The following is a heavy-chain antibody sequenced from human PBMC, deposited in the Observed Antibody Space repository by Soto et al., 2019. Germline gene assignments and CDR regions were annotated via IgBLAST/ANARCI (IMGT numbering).Heavy chain of an antibody. CDR1: GFTFSSYS. Sequence: PGGSLRLSCAASGFTFSSYSMNWVRQAPGKGLEWVSSISSSSSYIYYADSVKGRFTISRDNAKNSLYLQMNSLRAEDTAVYYCARASHPDSSGYLVGYWGQGTLVTV. J-gene: IGHJ4*02. CDR3: ARASHPDSSGYLVGY. CDR2: ISSSSSYI. V-gene: IGHV3-21*01. D-gene: IGHD3-22*01.